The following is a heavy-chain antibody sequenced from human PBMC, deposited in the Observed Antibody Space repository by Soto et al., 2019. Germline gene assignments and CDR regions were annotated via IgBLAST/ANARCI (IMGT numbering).Heavy chain of an antibody. CDR1: GFTFSSYW. V-gene: IGHV3-7*03. D-gene: IGHD2-15*01. CDR2: IKQDGSEK. CDR3: ARVGLGYCSGGSCYPDAFDI. Sequence: EVQLVESGGGLVQPGGSLRLSCAASGFTFSSYWMSWVRQAPGKWLEWVANIKQDGSEKYYVDSVKGRFTISRDNAKNSLYLQMNSLRAEDTAVYYCARVGLGYCSGGSCYPDAFDIWGQGTMVTVSS. J-gene: IGHJ3*02.